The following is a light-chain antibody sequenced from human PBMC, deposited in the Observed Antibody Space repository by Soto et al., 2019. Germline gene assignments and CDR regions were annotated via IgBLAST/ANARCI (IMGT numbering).Light chain of an antibody. CDR3: QQFGSSHTWT. J-gene: IGKJ1*01. CDR2: GAS. CDR1: QSVSSRY. Sequence: EILLTQSPGTLSLSPGERATLSCRASQSVSSRYLAWYQQKPCQAPRLLIYGASSRATGIPDRFRGSGSGTDFTLTISRLETEDFAVYFCQQFGSSHTWTFGHGTKVDIK. V-gene: IGKV3-20*01.